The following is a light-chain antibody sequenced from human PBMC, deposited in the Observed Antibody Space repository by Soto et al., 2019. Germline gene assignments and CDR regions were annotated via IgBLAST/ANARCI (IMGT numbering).Light chain of an antibody. V-gene: IGKV3D-15*01. J-gene: IGKJ1*01. Sequence: EIVMTQSPATLSVSPGERATLSCRASQNIRSSLAWYQQKHGQAPRLPIHGASTRATGIPARFSGGESGTDGTITISRLEKEDCAVYYCQQFGSSPQTFGQGTKVDIK. CDR3: QQFGSSPQT. CDR2: GAS. CDR1: QNIRSS.